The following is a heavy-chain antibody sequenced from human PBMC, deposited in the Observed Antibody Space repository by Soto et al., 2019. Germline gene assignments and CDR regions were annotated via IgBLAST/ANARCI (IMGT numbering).Heavy chain of an antibody. CDR3: ARAPEVAAAGTPEYFQH. V-gene: IGHV1-69*02. J-gene: IGHJ1*01. D-gene: IGHD6-13*01. CDR1: GGTLSSYT. CDR2: IIPILGIA. Sequence: GASVKVSCKASGGTLSSYTISWVRQAPGQGLEWMGRIIPILGIANYAQKFQGRVTITADKSTSTAYMELSSLRSEDTAVYYCARAPEVAAAGTPEYFQHWGQGTLVTVSS.